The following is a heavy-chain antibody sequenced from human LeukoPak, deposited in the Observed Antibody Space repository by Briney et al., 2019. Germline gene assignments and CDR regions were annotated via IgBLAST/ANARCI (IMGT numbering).Heavy chain of an antibody. CDR3: TTDDYGDLTVATLFDY. CDR2: IKSKTDGGTT. CDR1: GFTFSNAW. J-gene: IGHJ4*02. Sequence: GGSLRLSRAASGFTFSNAWMSWVRQAPGKGLGWVGRIKSKTDGGTTDYAAPVKGRFTISRDDSKNTLYLQMNSLKTEDTAVYYCTTDDYGDLTVATLFDYWGQGTLVTVSS. V-gene: IGHV3-15*01. D-gene: IGHD4-17*01.